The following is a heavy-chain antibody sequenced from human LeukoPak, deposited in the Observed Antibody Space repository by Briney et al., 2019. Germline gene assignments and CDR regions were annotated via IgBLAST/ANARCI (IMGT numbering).Heavy chain of an antibody. J-gene: IGHJ4*02. D-gene: IGHD3-3*01. CDR1: GFTFSSYA. V-gene: IGHV3-30-3*01. CDR2: ISYDGSNK. CDR3: ARDPTGRVGVVPDY. Sequence: GRSLRLSCAASGFTFSSYAMHWVRQAPGKGLEWVAVISYDGSNKYYADSVKGRFTISRDNSKNTLYLQMNSLRAEDTAVYYCARDPTGRVGVVPDYWGQGTLVTVSS.